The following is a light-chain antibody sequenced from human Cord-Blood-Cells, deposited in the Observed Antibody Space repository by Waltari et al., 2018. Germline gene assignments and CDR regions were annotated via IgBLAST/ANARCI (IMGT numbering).Light chain of an antibody. CDR3: CSYAGSAYV. CDR2: EGS. Sequence: QSALTQPASVSRSPGQSITIPCTGTSSDVGSYKLVSWYQQHPGKAPKLMIYEGSKRPSGVSNRFSGSKSGNTASLTISGLQAEDEADYYGCSYAGSAYVFGTGTKVTVL. V-gene: IGLV2-23*01. CDR1: SSDVGSYKL. J-gene: IGLJ1*01.